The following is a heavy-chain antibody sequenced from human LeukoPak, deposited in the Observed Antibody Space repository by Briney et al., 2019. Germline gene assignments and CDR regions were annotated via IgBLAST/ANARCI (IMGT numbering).Heavy chain of an antibody. CDR2: MSASGGTT. J-gene: IGHJ4*02. V-gene: IGHV3-23*01. Sequence: PGGSLRLSCAAAGFTLSSYAMNWVRQTQGEGLEWVSGMSASGGTTYADSVKGRFTISRDTSKNTLYLQMDALRAEDTAIYFCAKEIGRDDYNRCDYWGQGTPVTVSS. D-gene: IGHD5-24*01. CDR1: GFTLSSYA. CDR3: AKEIGRDDYNRCDY.